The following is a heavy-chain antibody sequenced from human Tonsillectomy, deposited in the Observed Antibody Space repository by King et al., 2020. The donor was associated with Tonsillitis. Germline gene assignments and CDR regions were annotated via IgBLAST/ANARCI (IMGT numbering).Heavy chain of an antibody. V-gene: IGHV3-43*01. CDR2: IWWDAGST. CDR3: AKEGGMATINGDFDY. D-gene: IGHD5-24*01. CDR1: GFTFDDYT. J-gene: IGHJ4*02. Sequence: VQLVESGGVVVQPGGSLRLSCAASGFTFDDYTIHLVRQAPGKGLEWVSLIWWDAGSTLYTDSVKGRFTMSRENSQNSLYLQMNSLRSEDTSLYYCAKEGGMATINGDFDYWGQGTLVTVSS.